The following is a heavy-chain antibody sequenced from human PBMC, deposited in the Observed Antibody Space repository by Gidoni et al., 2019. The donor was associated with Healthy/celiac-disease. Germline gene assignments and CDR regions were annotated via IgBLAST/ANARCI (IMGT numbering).Heavy chain of an antibody. J-gene: IGHJ6*02. D-gene: IGHD2-2*01. Sequence: QVQPVQFGAEVNKPGASVKASCKAPVYLFPSYGISWARKAPGQGLEWMGWISAYNGNTNYAQKLQGRVTMATDTSTSTAYMELRSLRSDDTAVYYCARVCPLGLSCSSTSWPELDCGMDVWGQGTTVTVSS. CDR3: ARVCPLGLSCSSTSWPELDCGMDV. V-gene: IGHV1-18*01. CDR1: VYLFPSYG. CDR2: ISAYNGNT.